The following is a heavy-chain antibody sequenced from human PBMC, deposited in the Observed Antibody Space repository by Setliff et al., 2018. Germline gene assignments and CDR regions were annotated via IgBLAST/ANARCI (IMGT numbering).Heavy chain of an antibody. CDR3: SKDRGRGGWHMNFDS. Sequence: PGGSLRLSCAASGFTFSGYSMNWVRQAPGKGLEWVSYISGSSHIISYADSVKGRFTISRDNAKNSLYLQMNGLTPQDTGLYYCSKDRGRGGWHMNFDSWGPGTLVTVSS. V-gene: IGHV3-48*01. CDR1: GFTFSGYS. J-gene: IGHJ4*02. CDR2: ISGSSHII. D-gene: IGHD6-19*01.